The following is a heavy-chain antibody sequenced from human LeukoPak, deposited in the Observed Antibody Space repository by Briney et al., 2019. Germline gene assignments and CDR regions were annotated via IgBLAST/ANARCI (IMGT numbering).Heavy chain of an antibody. CDR3: ARGRVVIARYYFDY. J-gene: IGHJ4*02. Sequence: SETLSLTCTVSGDSIRSSSYYWGWIRQPPGSGLEWIATIFHSGSTYYNPSLKSRVTISVDTSKNQFSLKLSSVTAADTAVYYCARGRVVIARYYFDYWGQGTLVTVSS. CDR2: IFHSGST. CDR1: GDSIRSSSYY. V-gene: IGHV4-39*07. D-gene: IGHD2-21*01.